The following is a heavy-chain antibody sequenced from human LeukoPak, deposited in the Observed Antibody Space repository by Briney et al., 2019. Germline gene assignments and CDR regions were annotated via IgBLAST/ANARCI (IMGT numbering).Heavy chain of an antibody. J-gene: IGHJ4*02. CDR1: GFTFSDYY. D-gene: IGHD3-22*01. CDR3: VGDYDSSGYAIDY. V-gene: IGHV3-11*01. CDR2: ISSSGSTI. Sequence: GGSLRLSCAASGFTFSDYYRSWIRQAPGKGLEWVSYISSSGSTIYYADSVKGRFTISRDNAKNSLYLQMNSLRAEDTAVYYCVGDYDSSGYAIDYWGQGTLVTVSS.